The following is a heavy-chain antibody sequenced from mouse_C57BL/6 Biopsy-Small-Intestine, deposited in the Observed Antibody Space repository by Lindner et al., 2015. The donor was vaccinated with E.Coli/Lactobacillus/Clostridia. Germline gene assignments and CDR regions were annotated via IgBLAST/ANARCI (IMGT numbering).Heavy chain of an antibody. D-gene: IGHD5-1-1*01. CDR2: INGGNGDT. Sequence: SVKVSCKASGYTFTSYAMHWVRQAPGQRLEWMGWINGGNGDTKYSQKFQGRVTITRDTSVSTGYMELSSLRSEDTAVYYCARSWSTNKYGSTRDNDYWGQGTLVTVSS. CDR3: ARSWSTNKYGSTRDNDY. J-gene: IGHJ4*01. V-gene: IGHV1-53*01. CDR1: GYTFTSYA.